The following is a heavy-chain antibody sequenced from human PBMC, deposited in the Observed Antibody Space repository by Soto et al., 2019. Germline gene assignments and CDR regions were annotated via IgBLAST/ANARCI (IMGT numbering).Heavy chain of an antibody. CDR3: AREFAYCGGDCYPRDAFDI. J-gene: IGHJ3*02. CDR1: GYTFTGYY. CDR2: INPNSGGT. V-gene: IGHV1-2*04. Sequence: ASVKVSCKASGYTFTGYYMHWVRQAPGQGLEWMGWINPNSGGTSYAQKFQGWVTMTRDTSISTAYMELSRLRSDDTAVYYCAREFAYCGGDCYPRDAFDIWGQGTMVTVSS. D-gene: IGHD2-21*02.